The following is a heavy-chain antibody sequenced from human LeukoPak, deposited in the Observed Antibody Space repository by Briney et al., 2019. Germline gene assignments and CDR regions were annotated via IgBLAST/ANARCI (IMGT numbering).Heavy chain of an antibody. CDR2: ISSSGSAI. V-gene: IGHV3-48*04. CDR1: GFTFSSFG. CDR3: ARHNRYYFDY. Sequence: GGSLRLSCAASGFTFSSFGMNWVRQAPGKGREGVSYISSSGSAIDYADSVKGRVTVSRDNAKNSLYLQMNSLRAEDTAVYYCARHNRYYFDYWGQGTLVTVSS. J-gene: IGHJ4*02.